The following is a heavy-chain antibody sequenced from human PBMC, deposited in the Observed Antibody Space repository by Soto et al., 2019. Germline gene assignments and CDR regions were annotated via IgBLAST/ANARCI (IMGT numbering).Heavy chain of an antibody. Sequence: QITLKESGPTLVKPTQTLTLTCTFSGLSLSSTRVAVGWIRQPPGKALGWLALIYWDDDKRYSPFLKSRLTITKDTSKNQVVLTMTNMDPVDTATYYCAHSVVAGLGYYFDYWGQGTLVTVSS. V-gene: IGHV2-5*02. CDR3: AHSVVAGLGYYFDY. D-gene: IGHD6-19*01. CDR1: GLSLSSTRVA. CDR2: IYWDDDK. J-gene: IGHJ4*02.